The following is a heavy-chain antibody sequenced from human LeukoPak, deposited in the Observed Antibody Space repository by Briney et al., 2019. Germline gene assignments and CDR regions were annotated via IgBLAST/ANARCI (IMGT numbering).Heavy chain of an antibody. D-gene: IGHD3-22*01. J-gene: IGHJ4*02. CDR2: ISAYNGNP. CDR1: GYSFTNYG. CDR3: ARAGQGFYYDNSAYYYDY. Sequence: ASVKVSCKASGYSFTNYGISWVRQGPGQGLEWMGWISAYNGNPTYAQKLRGRVTVITDTSTSTAYMELRSLRSDDTAVYYCARAGQGFYYDNSAYYYDYWGQGTLVTVSS. V-gene: IGHV1-18*01.